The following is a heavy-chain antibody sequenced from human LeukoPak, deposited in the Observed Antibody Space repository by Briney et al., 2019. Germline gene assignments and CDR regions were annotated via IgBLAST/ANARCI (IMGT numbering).Heavy chain of an antibody. CDR1: GGTFSSYA. J-gene: IGHJ4*02. CDR2: IIPILGIA. CDR3: ARDPQSASTVVTGGVDY. Sequence: PRASVKVSCTASGGTFSSYAISWVRQAPGQGLEWMGRIIPILGIANYAQKFQGRVTITADKSTSTAYMELSSLRSEDTAVYYCARDPQSASTVVTGGVDYWGQGTLVTVSS. D-gene: IGHD7-27*01. V-gene: IGHV1-69*04.